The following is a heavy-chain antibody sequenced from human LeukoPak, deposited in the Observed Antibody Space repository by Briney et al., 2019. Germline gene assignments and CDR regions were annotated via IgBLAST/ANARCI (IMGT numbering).Heavy chain of an antibody. CDR2: IYHNGST. CDR1: GGSLRRTGYC. CDR3: ARHVGPDFWSRYRSVDP. D-gene: IGHD3-3*01. V-gene: IGHV4-39*01. Sequence: SETLSLTCTVAGGSLRRTGYCWGWLRQPPGKGREWIASIYHNGSTYNNPSLKSRVILSVDTSKNQFSLKLSSVTAADTAVYYCARHVGPDFWSRYRSVDPWGQGTLVTVSS. J-gene: IGHJ5*02.